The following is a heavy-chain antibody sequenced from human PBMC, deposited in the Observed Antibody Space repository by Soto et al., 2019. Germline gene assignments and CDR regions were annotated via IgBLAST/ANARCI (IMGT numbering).Heavy chain of an antibody. CDR2: ISSSSSYI. J-gene: IGHJ4*02. Sequence: GGSLRLSCAASGFTFSSYSMNWVRQAPGKGLEWVSSISSSSSYIYYADSVKGRFTISRDNAKNSLYLQMNSLRAEDTAVYYCASGSPIYYGDFDYWGQGTLVTVSS. CDR3: ASGSPIYYGDFDY. CDR1: GFTFSSYS. D-gene: IGHD4-17*01. V-gene: IGHV3-21*01.